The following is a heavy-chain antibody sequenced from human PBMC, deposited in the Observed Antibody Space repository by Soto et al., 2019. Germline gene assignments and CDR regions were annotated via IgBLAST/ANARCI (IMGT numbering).Heavy chain of an antibody. Sequence: HPGGSLRLSCVVSGFTFSSYGMHWVRQAPGKGLEWVAVIWYDGSNKYYADSVQGRFTISRDDSRNTLFLQMNSLGVDDTAVYYCARERGAGGVRHFDYWGQGTLVTVSS. V-gene: IGHV3-33*01. CDR1: GFTFSSYG. D-gene: IGHD3-16*01. CDR3: ARERGAGGVRHFDY. J-gene: IGHJ4*02. CDR2: IWYDGSNK.